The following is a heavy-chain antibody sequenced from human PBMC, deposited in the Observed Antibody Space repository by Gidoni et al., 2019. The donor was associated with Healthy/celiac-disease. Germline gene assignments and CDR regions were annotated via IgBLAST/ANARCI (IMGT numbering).Heavy chain of an antibody. CDR2: INHSGST. J-gene: IGHJ6*03. D-gene: IGHD2-2*01. V-gene: IGHV4-34*01. CDR3: ARVRRYQLTIYYYYMDV. Sequence: QVQLHQWVAGLLNPSETLSLTCAVYGGSFSAYYWSWIRQPPGKGLEWIGEINHSGSTNYNPSLKSRVTISVDTSKNQFSMKLSSVTAADTAVYYCARVRRYQLTIYYYYMDVWGEGTTVTVSS. CDR1: GGSFSAYY.